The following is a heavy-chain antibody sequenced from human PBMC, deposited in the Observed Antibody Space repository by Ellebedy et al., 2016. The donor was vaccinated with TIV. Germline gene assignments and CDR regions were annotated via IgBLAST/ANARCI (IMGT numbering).Heavy chain of an antibody. Sequence: GGSLRLXXAASGFTFSNYAMSWVRQAPGKGLEWVSTISGSGGSTHYADSVKGRFTISRDNSKNTLYLQMNSLRAEDTAVYYCAKDHQVVVTAIWDYWGQGTLVTVSS. D-gene: IGHD2-21*02. CDR2: ISGSGGST. CDR1: GFTFSNYA. CDR3: AKDHQVVVTAIWDY. J-gene: IGHJ4*02. V-gene: IGHV3-23*01.